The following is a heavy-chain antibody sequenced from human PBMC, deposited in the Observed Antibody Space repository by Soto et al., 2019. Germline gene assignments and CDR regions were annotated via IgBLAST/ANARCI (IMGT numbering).Heavy chain of an antibody. J-gene: IGHJ5*02. CDR3: VRDGTKTLRDWFDP. CDR2: IYATGTT. Sequence: SETLSLTCTVSGASISGFYWSWIRKSAGKGLEWIGRIYATGTTDYNPSLKSRVMMSVDTSKKQFSLKLRSVTAADTAVYYCVRDGTKTLRDWFDPWGQGISVTV. D-gene: IGHD1-1*01. V-gene: IGHV4-4*07. CDR1: GASISGFY.